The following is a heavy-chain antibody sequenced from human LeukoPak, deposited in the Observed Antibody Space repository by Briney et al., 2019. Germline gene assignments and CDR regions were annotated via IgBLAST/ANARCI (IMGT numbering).Heavy chain of an antibody. J-gene: IGHJ4*02. CDR3: ARDHCSSTSCHQGY. D-gene: IGHD2-2*01. V-gene: IGHV3-20*04. CDR2: INWNGGST. CDR1: GFTFDDYG. Sequence: GGSLRLSCAASGFTFDDYGMSWVRQAPGKGLEWVSGINWNGGSTGYADSVKGRFTISRDNAKNSLYLQMNGLRAEDTALYYCARDHCSSTSCHQGYWGQGTLVTVSS.